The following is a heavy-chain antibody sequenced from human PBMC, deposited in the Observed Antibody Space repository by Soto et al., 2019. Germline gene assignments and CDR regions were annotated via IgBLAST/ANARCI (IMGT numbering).Heavy chain of an antibody. J-gene: IGHJ6*03. CDR2: ISAYNGNT. D-gene: IGHD3-10*01. V-gene: IGHV1-18*01. CDR1: GYTFTSYG. CDR3: ARSHRLYGSGSYLYYMDV. Sequence: ASVKVSCKASGYTFTSYGISWVRQAPGQGLEWMGWISAYNGNTNYAQKLQGRVTMTTDTSTSTAYMELRSLRSDDTAVYYCARSHRLYGSGSYLYYMDVWGKGTTVNVSS.